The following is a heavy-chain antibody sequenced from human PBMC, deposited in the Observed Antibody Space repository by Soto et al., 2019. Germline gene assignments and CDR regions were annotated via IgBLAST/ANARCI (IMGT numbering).Heavy chain of an antibody. CDR1: GFTFSSYA. V-gene: IGHV3-23*01. J-gene: IGHJ6*03. D-gene: IGHD3-16*01. CDR2: ISGSGGST. CDR3: AKGGSDPGYYYYMDV. Sequence: GGSLRLSCAASGFTFSSYAMSWVRQAPGKGLEWVSAISGSGGSTYYADSVKGRFTISRDNSKNTLYLQMNSLRAEDTAVYYCAKGGSDPGYYYYMDVRAKRTTVTVSS.